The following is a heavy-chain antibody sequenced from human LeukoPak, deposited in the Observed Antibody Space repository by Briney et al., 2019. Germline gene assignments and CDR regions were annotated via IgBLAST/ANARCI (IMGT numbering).Heavy chain of an antibody. CDR1: GGSISSYY. J-gene: IGHJ4*02. Sequence: SETLSLTCTVSGGSISSYYWSWIRQPAGRGLEWIGRMSASGSTNYSPSLKSRVTMSVDTSKNQFSLRLNSVTAADTAVYYCSRENGAFSPFGYWGQGILVTV. CDR3: SRENGAFSPFGY. D-gene: IGHD2-8*01. V-gene: IGHV4-4*07. CDR2: MSASGST.